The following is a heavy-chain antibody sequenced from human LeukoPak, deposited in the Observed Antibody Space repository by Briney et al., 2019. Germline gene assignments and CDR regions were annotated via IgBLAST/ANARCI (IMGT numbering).Heavy chain of an antibody. J-gene: IGHJ6*02. CDR3: ARGDYYYYGLDV. V-gene: IGHV3-21*01. Sequence: GGSLRLSCAASGFTFSDYSMNWVRQAPGQGLEWVSSISGGSRHIYYADSLKGRFTISRDDAKNSLCLQMSSLRAEDTAVYYCARGDYYYYGLDVWGQGTTVTVSS. CDR1: GFTFSDYS. CDR2: ISGGSRHI.